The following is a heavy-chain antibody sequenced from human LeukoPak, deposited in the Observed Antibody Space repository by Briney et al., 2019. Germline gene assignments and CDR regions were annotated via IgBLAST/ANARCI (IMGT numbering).Heavy chain of an antibody. CDR2: ISYDGSNK. CDR1: GFTFSSYG. Sequence: PGGSLRLSCAASGFTFSSYGMHWVRQAPGKGLEWVAVISYDGSNKYYADSVKGRFTISRDNSKNTLYLQMNSLRAEDTAVYYCAGGASSFFIYYYYYYMDVWGKGTTVTVSS. J-gene: IGHJ6*03. CDR3: AGGASSFFIYYYYYYMDV. V-gene: IGHV3-30*03. D-gene: IGHD6-6*01.